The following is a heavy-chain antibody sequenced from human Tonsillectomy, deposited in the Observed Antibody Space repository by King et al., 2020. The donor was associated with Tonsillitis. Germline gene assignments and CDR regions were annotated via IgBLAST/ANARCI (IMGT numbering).Heavy chain of an antibody. CDR3: ARGPKYGSGSPHWCDP. V-gene: IGHV4-59*01. CDR2: IYYSGST. J-gene: IGHJ5*02. Sequence: MQLQESGPGLVKPSETLSLTCTVSGGSISSYYWSWIRQPPGKGLEWIGYIYYSGSTNYNPSLKSRVTISVDTSKNQFSLKLSSVTAADTAVYYCARGPKYGSGSPHWCDPWGQGTLVTVSS. CDR1: GGSISSYY. D-gene: IGHD3-10*01.